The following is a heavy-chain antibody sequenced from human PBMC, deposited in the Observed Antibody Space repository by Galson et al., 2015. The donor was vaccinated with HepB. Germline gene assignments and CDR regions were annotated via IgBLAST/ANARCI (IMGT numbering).Heavy chain of an antibody. D-gene: IGHD6-6*01. V-gene: IGHV1-8*01. Sequence: SVKVSCKASGYTFTSYVINWVRQATGQGLEWMGWMNPNSGNTGYAQEFQGRVTMTRNTSISTAYMELSSLRSEDTAVYYCARDDSSSGDYWGQGTLVTVSS. J-gene: IGHJ4*02. CDR1: GYTFTSYV. CDR2: MNPNSGNT. CDR3: ARDDSSSGDY.